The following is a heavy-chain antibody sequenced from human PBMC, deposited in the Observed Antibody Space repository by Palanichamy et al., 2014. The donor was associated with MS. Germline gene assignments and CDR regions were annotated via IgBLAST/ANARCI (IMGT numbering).Heavy chain of an antibody. CDR2: IYYSGTT. CDR1: GGSIRNYY. J-gene: IGHJ5*02. CDR3: ASWITRIRGPAPGGWFDP. Sequence: QVQLQESGPGLVKPSETLSLTCTVSGGSIRNYYWNWIRQSPGKGLEWIGNIYYSGTTSYNPSLKSRVTMSIDTSNNQFSLKLNSVTAADTAVYYCASWITRIRGPAPGGWFDPWGQGTLVAVSS. V-gene: IGHV4-59*03. D-gene: IGHD3-10*01.